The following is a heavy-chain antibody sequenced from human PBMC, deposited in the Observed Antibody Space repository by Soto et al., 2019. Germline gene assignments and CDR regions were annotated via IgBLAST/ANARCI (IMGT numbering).Heavy chain of an antibody. Sequence: QVQLVQSAAEMKKPGASVKVSCKASGYTFTSYAIHCVRQAPGQRLEWMGWINAGNGNTKYSQKFQGRVTISRDTSAGTAYMELSSLMSEGTAVYYCAKDFDYYYYAMDVWGQGTTVTVSS. D-gene: IGHD3-3*01. CDR1: GYTFTSYA. CDR2: INAGNGNT. V-gene: IGHV1-3*01. J-gene: IGHJ6*02. CDR3: AKDFDYYYYAMDV.